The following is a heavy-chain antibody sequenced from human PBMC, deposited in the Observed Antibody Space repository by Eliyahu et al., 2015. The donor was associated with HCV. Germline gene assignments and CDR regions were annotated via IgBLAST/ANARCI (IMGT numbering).Heavy chain of an antibody. Sequence: EVQLVESGGGLVQPGGSXRLSCAASGFTXXSYSMNWVRQAPGKGLEWLSYIRSSSTIIYYADSVKGRFTISRDNAKNSLYLQMNSLRAEDTAVYYCARGLAYSDTSGYDCWGQGTLVTVSS. D-gene: IGHD3-22*01. V-gene: IGHV3-48*04. CDR2: IRSSSTII. J-gene: IGHJ4*02. CDR1: GFTXXSYS. CDR3: ARGLAYSDTSGYDC.